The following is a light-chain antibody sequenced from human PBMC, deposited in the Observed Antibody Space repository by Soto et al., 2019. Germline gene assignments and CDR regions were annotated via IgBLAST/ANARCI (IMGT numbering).Light chain of an antibody. V-gene: IGKV1-5*03. CDR3: QQYNSFSAFT. Sequence: DIQMTQSPSTLSASVGDRVTITCRASQSISTWLAWYQQKPGQAPKLLIYKASSLQSGVPSRFSGSGSGTEFTLTISSLQPDEFATYYCQQYNSFSAFTFGPGTKLDIK. CDR2: KAS. J-gene: IGKJ3*01. CDR1: QSISTW.